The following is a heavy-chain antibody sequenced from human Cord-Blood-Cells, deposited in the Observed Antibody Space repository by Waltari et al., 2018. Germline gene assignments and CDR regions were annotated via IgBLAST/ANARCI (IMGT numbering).Heavy chain of an antibody. V-gene: IGHV1-2*06. Sequence: QVQLVQSGAEVKKPGASVKVSCKASGYTFTGYSMPWVRQAPGQGLEWMGRINPNSGGTNYAQKFQGRVTMTRDTSISTAYMELSRLRSDDTAVYYCARDLDYYDSSGYVDYWGQGTLVTVSS. D-gene: IGHD3-22*01. CDR1: GYTFTGYS. CDR3: ARDLDYYDSSGYVDY. CDR2: INPNSGGT. J-gene: IGHJ4*02.